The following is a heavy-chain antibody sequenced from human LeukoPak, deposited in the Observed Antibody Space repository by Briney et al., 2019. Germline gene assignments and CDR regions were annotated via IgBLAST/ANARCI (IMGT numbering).Heavy chain of an antibody. CDR1: GFTFSSYA. V-gene: IGHV3-21*01. CDR2: ISSSSSYI. Sequence: GGSLRLSCAASGFTFSSYAMHWVRQAPGKGLEWVSSISSSSSYIYYADSVKGRFTISRDNAKNSLYLQMNSLRAEDTAVYYCARDSRVAAAKTTPSGYWGQGTLVTVSS. D-gene: IGHD6-13*01. J-gene: IGHJ4*02. CDR3: ARDSRVAAAKTTPSGY.